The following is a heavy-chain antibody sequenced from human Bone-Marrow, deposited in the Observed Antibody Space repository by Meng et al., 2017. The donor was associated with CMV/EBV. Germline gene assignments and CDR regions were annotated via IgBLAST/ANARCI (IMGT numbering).Heavy chain of an antibody. CDR2: INYSENT. CDR3: ARVARGGRGVPFDP. V-gene: IGHV4-34*01. CDR1: GGSFSGYF. D-gene: IGHD3-16*01. Sequence: SETLSLTCAVYGGSFSGYFWSWSRQPPGKGLEWIGEINYSENTNYNASLKSRVTMSVDTSKKHFSLRLSSVTAADTAVYYCARVARGGRGVPFDPWGPGALVTVPS. J-gene: IGHJ5*02.